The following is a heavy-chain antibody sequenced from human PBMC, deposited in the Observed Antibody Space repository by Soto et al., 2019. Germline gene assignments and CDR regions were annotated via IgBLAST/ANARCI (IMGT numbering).Heavy chain of an antibody. CDR1: SGPSSSHN. Sequence: QVHVQQSGPGLVKPSETLSLSCTVSSGPSSSHNWGWIRQPPGRGLEWIGYVYYTGGTSYNPSLKGRVTISADTSTNPISLTLSSVTAADTAVYYCVRQGIDYLHGLVDVWGQGTTVSVSS. CDR2: VYYTGGT. D-gene: IGHD1-26*01. J-gene: IGHJ6*02. CDR3: VRQGIDYLHGLVDV. V-gene: IGHV4-59*08.